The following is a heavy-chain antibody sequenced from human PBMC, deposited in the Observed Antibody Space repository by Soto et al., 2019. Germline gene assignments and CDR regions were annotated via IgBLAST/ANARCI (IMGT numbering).Heavy chain of an antibody. D-gene: IGHD3-9*01. CDR3: ARPLLSGVDDAFNI. CDR1: NGLLDSYY. CDR2: TNHRGSA. J-gene: IGHJ3*02. Sequence: TSETLPVTCAVSNGLLDSYYWSCVRQPPNKGLEWIGETNHRGSANYNPSLKSRVTISVDASKHQVSLKLTSVTAADSGLYYCARPLLSGVDDAFNIWGQGTMVTVS. V-gene: IGHV4-34*01.